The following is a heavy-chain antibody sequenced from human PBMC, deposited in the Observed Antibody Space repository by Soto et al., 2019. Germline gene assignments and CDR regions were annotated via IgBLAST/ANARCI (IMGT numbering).Heavy chain of an antibody. CDR1: GLIVSSTY. J-gene: IGHJ3*02. V-gene: IGHV3-66*01. D-gene: IGHD2-15*01. CDR2: ISNGGDT. CDR3: ARGPRYCSGGSCSITGDAFDI. Sequence: EVQLVESGGGLVQPGGSLRLSCAASGLIVSSTYMSWVRQAPGKGLEWVSVISNGGDTHYADSVKGRFSLSRDISNNTLHVQVSSLRVEDTAVYYCARGPRYCSGGSCSITGDAFDIWGQGTMVTVSS.